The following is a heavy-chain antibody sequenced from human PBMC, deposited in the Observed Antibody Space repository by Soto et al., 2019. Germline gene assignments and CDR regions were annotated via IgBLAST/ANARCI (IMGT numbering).Heavy chain of an antibody. Sequence: QVQLVESGGGVVQPGRSLRLSCAASGFTFSSYGMHWVRQAPGKGLEWVAVIWYDGSNKYYADSVKGRFTISRDNSKNRLYLQMNSLRAADTAVYYCARDLARFFGPIGSSGRDFAYCGQGTLVTVSS. D-gene: IGHD6-19*01. CDR3: ARDLARFFGPIGSSGRDFAY. J-gene: IGHJ4*02. CDR1: GFTFSSYG. CDR2: IWYDGSNK. V-gene: IGHV3-33*01.